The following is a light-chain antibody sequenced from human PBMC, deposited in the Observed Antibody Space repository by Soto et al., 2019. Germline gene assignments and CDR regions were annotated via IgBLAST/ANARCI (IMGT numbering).Light chain of an antibody. CDR1: QSVSSY. V-gene: IGKV3-11*01. Sequence: EIVLTQSPATLSLSPGERATLSCRASQSVSSYLAWYQQKPGQAPRLLMYDASNRAAGIPARFSGSGSGTDFTLTISSLEPEDFAVYYCQQRSNWPITFGQGTRLEMK. CDR2: DAS. J-gene: IGKJ5*01. CDR3: QQRSNWPIT.